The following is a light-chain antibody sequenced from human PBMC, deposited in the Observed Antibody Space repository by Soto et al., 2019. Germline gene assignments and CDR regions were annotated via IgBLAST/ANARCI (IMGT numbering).Light chain of an antibody. CDR3: QQXTNTNNPWM. Sequence: DIQVTQSPPTLSASVGDRVTITCRASQTISTWMAWYQQKPGKAPKLLVYDASTLQSGVASRFSGSGSGTEFTLIISGLQPDDSATYYCQQXTNTNNPWMFGQGTKVEI. CDR2: DAS. CDR1: QTISTW. V-gene: IGKV1-5*01. J-gene: IGKJ1*01.